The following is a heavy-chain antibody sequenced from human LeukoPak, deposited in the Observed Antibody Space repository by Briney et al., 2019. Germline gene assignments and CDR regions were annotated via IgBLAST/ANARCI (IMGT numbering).Heavy chain of an antibody. CDR1: TFAFSSYA. CDR2: ISSSSDTI. Sequence: PGGSLRLSCAASTFAFSSYAMTWVRQAPGKGLEWVSYISSSSDTIYYADSVKGRFTISRDNAKNSLYLQMNSLRAEDTAVYYCASGMRVGPNIWGQGTLVTVSS. CDR3: ASGMRVGPNI. D-gene: IGHD1-26*01. J-gene: IGHJ4*02. V-gene: IGHV3-48*04.